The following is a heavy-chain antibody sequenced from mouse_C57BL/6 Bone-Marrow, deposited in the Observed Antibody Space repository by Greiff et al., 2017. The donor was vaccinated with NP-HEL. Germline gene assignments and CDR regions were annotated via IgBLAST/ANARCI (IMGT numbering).Heavy chain of an antibody. D-gene: IGHD4-1*02. CDR3: ARYMASTGTRAMDY. V-gene: IGHV1-7*01. Sequence: VKLQESGAELAKPGASVKLSCKASGYTFTSYWMHWVKQRPGQGMEWIGYINPSSGYTKYNQQFKDKATLTADKSSSTASMKLSSLTYEDSAVYYCARYMASTGTRAMDYWGQGTAVTVSS. CDR1: GYTFTSYW. J-gene: IGHJ4*01. CDR2: INPSSGYT.